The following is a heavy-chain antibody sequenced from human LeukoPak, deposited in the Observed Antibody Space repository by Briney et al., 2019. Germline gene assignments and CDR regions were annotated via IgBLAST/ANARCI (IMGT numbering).Heavy chain of an antibody. V-gene: IGHV4-38-2*02. CDR3: ARGKGYRNDYYYYYYMDV. D-gene: IGHD4-11*01. CDR2: FYPFGTT. J-gene: IGHJ6*03. Sequence: SETLSLTCSVSNYSITDGSSWAWFGRPPGRGREWVAPFYPFGTTYYNPSLKSRVTMSVDTSKNQFSLMLSSVTAADTAVYYCARGKGYRNDYYYYYYMDVWGKGTTVTVSS. CDR1: NYSITDGSS.